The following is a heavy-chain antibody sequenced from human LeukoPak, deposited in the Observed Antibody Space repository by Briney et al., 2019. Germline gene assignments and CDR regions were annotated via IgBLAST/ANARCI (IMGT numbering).Heavy chain of an antibody. V-gene: IGHV4-34*01. J-gene: IGHJ4*02. D-gene: IGHD3/OR15-3a*01. CDR2: IHYSGST. CDR3: ARQTGSGLFILP. CDR1: GGSFSGYY. Sequence: SETLSLTCAVYGGSFSGYYWSWIRQPPGKGLEWIGEIHYSGSTHSNPSLKSRVTISVDTSKNQFSLKLSSVTAADTAVYYCARQTGSGLFILPGGQGTLVTVSS.